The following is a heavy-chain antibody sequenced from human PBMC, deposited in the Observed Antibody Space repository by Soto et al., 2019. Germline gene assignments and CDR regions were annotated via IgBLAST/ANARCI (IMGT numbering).Heavy chain of an antibody. D-gene: IGHD3-10*01. J-gene: IGHJ3*02. CDR2: LYYSGST. V-gene: IGHV4-31*03. CDR1: GGSISSGGYY. Sequence: QVQLQESGPGLVKPSQTLSLTCTVSGGSISSGGYYWSWIRQHPGKGLEWIGYLYYSGSTYYNPSLKSRVTISGDPSKNRVSLKRSSVTAADTAVYYCARGHRMVRGPYEAFDIWGQGTMVTVSS. CDR3: ARGHRMVRGPYEAFDI.